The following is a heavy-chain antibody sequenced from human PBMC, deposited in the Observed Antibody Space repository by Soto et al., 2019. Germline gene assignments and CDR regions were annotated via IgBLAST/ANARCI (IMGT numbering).Heavy chain of an antibody. D-gene: IGHD2-15*01. CDR1: GFTFSSYS. Sequence: GGSLRLSCAASGFTFSSYSMNWVRQAPGKGLEWVSSISSSSSYIYYADSVKGRFTISRDNAKNSLYLQMNSLRAEDTAVYYCARGGGLGYCSGGSCYIPENFDYWGQGTLVTVSS. J-gene: IGHJ4*02. CDR3: ARGGGLGYCSGGSCYIPENFDY. V-gene: IGHV3-21*01. CDR2: ISSSSSYI.